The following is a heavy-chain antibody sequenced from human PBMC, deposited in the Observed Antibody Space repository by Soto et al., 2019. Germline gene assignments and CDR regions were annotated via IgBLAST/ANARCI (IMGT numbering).Heavy chain of an antibody. CDR3: ARLLLVPAAIEFDP. V-gene: IGHV4-59*08. Sequence: SETLSLTCTVSGGSISSYYWTWIRQTPGKGLEWIGYINYSGSTNYNPSLKSRVTISVDTSKNQFSLKLSSVTAADTAVYYCARLLLVPAAIEFDPWGQGTLVTVSS. CDR2: INYSGST. J-gene: IGHJ5*02. D-gene: IGHD2-2*01. CDR1: GGSISSYY.